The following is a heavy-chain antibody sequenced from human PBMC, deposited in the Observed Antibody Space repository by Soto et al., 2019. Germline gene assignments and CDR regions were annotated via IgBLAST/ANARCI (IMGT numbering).Heavy chain of an antibody. V-gene: IGHV4-30-4*01. CDR3: ARGNEAMVTSLDY. CDR1: GGSISSGDYY. CDR2: IYYSGST. Sequence: QVQLQESGPGLVKPSQTLSLTCTVSGGSISSGDYYWSWIRQPPGKGLEWIGYIYYSGSTYYNPSLKSRVTISVDTSKNPFSLKLSSVTAADTAVYYCARGNEAMVTSLDYWGQGTLVTVSS. D-gene: IGHD5-18*01. J-gene: IGHJ4*02.